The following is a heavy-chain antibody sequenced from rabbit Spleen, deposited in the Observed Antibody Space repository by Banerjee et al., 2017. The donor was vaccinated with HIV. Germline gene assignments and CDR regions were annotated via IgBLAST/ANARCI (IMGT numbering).Heavy chain of an antibody. Sequence: QEQVVESGGGLVKPGASLTLTCTASGFSFSRSYALCWVRQAPGKGLEWIGDIYPGFGITNYANWVKGRFTISSDNAQNTVDLQMNSLAAADTATYFCARNANGGWDLWGPGTLVTVS. CDR2: IYPGFGIT. J-gene: IGHJ4*01. D-gene: IGHD4-1*01. V-gene: IGHV1S45*01. CDR1: GFSFSRSYA. CDR3: ARNANGGWDL.